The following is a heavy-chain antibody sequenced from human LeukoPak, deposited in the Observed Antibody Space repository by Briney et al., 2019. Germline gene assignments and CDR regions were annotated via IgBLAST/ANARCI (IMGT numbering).Heavy chain of an antibody. CDR3: AKDLAVAGPPEYFQH. J-gene: IGHJ1*01. V-gene: IGHV3-23*01. CDR1: GFTFSNYA. Sequence: PGGSLRLSCAASGFTFSNYAMSWVRQAPGKGLEWVSALGGSGINTYYADSVKGRFTISRDNSKNTLYLQMNSLRAEDTAVYYCAKDLAVAGPPEYFQHWGQGTLVTVPS. D-gene: IGHD6-19*01. CDR2: LGGSGINT.